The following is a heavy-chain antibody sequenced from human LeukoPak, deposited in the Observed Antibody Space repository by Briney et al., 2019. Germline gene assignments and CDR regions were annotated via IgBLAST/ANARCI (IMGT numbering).Heavy chain of an antibody. Sequence: GGSLRLSCAASGFTVSSNYMNWVRQAPGKGLEWVSVIYSGGSTYYADSVKGRFTISRDNSKNTLYLQMNTLRAEDTAVYYCAXRYSXXWWIDYWGQXXXXXVSS. D-gene: IGHD6-13*01. J-gene: IGHJ4*02. CDR3: AXRYSXXWWIDY. CDR2: IYSGGST. V-gene: IGHV3-53*01. CDR1: GFTVSSNY.